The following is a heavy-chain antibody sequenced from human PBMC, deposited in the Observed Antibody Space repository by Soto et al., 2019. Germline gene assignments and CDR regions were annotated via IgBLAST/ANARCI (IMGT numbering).Heavy chain of an antibody. CDR3: VRDSGWAFDI. CDR2: ISSSKTYI. D-gene: IGHD6-19*01. CDR1: GFSFSSYS. V-gene: IGHV3-48*02. Sequence: EVQLVESGGGLVQPGPSLRVSCAASGFSFSSYSMNWVRQAPGKGLEWISYISSSKTYIWYADSVKGRFTISRDNAKNSLSLQMNSLRDEDKAVYYCVRDSGWAFDIWGLGTMVTVSS. J-gene: IGHJ3*02.